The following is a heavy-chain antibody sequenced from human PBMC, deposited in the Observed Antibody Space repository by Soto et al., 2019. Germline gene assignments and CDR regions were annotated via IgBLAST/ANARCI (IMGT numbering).Heavy chain of an antibody. CDR1: GDSLSCYY. Sequence: NPSGTLSLTCTVSGDSLSCYYWTWIRQPAGGGLQWLGRVYNSGATNYNPSLRGRVTMSIDTSQRQFSLKVASVTAADTAVYYCARMKPGGSALWFDPWGPGTLVTVSS. V-gene: IGHV4-4*07. D-gene: IGHD6-25*01. CDR2: VYNSGAT. CDR3: ARMKPGGSALWFDP. J-gene: IGHJ5*02.